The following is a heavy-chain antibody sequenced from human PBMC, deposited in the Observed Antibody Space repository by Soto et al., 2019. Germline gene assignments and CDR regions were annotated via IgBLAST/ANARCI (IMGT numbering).Heavy chain of an antibody. CDR2: ISGGGGRT. V-gene: IGHV3-23*01. CDR3: AKDRDSGGMDV. Sequence: GGSLRLSCVVSDLSLKSYGMSWVRQAPGKGLESFSVISGGGGRTDYADSVKGRFLISRDISKNTVFLQMNSLRAEDTAVYYCAKDRDSGGMDVWGQGTTVTVSS. CDR1: DLSLKSYG. D-gene: IGHD2-15*01. J-gene: IGHJ6*02.